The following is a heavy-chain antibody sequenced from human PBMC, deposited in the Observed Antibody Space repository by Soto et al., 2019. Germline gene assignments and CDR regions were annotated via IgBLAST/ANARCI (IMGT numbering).Heavy chain of an antibody. D-gene: IGHD3-10*01. Sequence: SETLSLTCTVCGGSVSSGSYYWSWIRQPPGKGLEWIGYIYYSGSTNYNPSLKSRVTISVDTSKNQFSLKLSSVTAADTAVYYCAREGVSYYYGSGSYRYLDYWGQGTLVTVSS. J-gene: IGHJ4*02. CDR1: GGSVSSGSYY. V-gene: IGHV4-61*01. CDR2: IYYSGST. CDR3: AREGVSYYYGSGSYRYLDY.